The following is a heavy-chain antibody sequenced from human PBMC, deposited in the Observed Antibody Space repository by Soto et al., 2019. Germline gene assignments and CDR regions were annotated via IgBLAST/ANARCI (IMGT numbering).Heavy chain of an antibody. V-gene: IGHV3-7*03. J-gene: IGHJ5*02. CDR3: AITTSTVSYWFDP. D-gene: IGHD4-4*01. Sequence: GGSLRLSCAASGFSFSGYWMSWVRQAPGKGPEWVANIKEDGTEQHYVDSVKGRFTISRDNSENSLFLQMNNLRAEDSAIYYCAITTSTVSYWFDPWGQGTQVTVSS. CDR1: GFSFSGYW. CDR2: IKEDGTEQ.